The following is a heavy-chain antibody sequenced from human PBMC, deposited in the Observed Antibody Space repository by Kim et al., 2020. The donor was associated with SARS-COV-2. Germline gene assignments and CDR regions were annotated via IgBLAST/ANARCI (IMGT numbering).Heavy chain of an antibody. CDR1: GGSISSSSYY. CDR2: IYYSGST. Sequence: SETLSLTCTVSGGSISSSSYYWGWIRQPPGKGLEWIGSIYYSGSTYYNPSLKSRVTISVDTSKNQFSLKLSSVTAADTAVYYCARVPLVEMATIRSRLYYYYGMDVWGQGTTVTVSS. V-gene: IGHV4-39*07. J-gene: IGHJ6*02. D-gene: IGHD5-12*01. CDR3: ARVPLVEMATIRSRLYYYYGMDV.